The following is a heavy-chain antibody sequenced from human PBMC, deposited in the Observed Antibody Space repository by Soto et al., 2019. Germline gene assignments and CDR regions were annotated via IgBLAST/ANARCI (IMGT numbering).Heavy chain of an antibody. CDR2: IYPGDSDT. Sequence: PGESLKISCKGSGYSFTSYWIGWVRQMPGKGLEWMGRIYPGDSDTRYSPSFQGQVTISADKSISTAYLQWSSLQASDTAMYYCARQGRHSSGFGSTFDYWGQGTLVTVSS. CDR1: GYSFTSYW. CDR3: ARQGRHSSGFGSTFDY. D-gene: IGHD3-22*01. J-gene: IGHJ4*02. V-gene: IGHV5-51*01.